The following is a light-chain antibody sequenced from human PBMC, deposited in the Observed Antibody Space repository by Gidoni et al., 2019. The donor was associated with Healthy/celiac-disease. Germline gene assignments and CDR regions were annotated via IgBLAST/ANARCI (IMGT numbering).Light chain of an antibody. CDR3: QQYGSSPKT. V-gene: IGKV3-20*01. Sequence: IVVTPTSGTLSLSPGERATLSCRASQSVSSSYLAWYQQKPGQAPRLLIYGASSRATGIPNRFSGSGSGTDFTLTISRLEPEDFAVYYCQQYGSSPKTFGQETKVEIK. J-gene: IGKJ1*01. CDR2: GAS. CDR1: QSVSSSY.